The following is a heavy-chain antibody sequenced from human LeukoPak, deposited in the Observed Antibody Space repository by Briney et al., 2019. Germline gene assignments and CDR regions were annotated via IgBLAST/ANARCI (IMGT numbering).Heavy chain of an antibody. D-gene: IGHD2-8*01. V-gene: IGHV5-51*01. CDR1: GYSFTSYW. Sequence: GESLKISCKGSGYSFTSYWIGWVRQMPGKGLEWMGIIYPDDSDTRYSPSFEGQVIISVDKSISTAYLQWSSLKASDTATYYCARHGHCTNGVCYSNYYYYMDVWGKGTMVTVSS. CDR2: IYPDDSDT. CDR3: ARHGHCTNGVCYSNYYYYMDV. J-gene: IGHJ6*03.